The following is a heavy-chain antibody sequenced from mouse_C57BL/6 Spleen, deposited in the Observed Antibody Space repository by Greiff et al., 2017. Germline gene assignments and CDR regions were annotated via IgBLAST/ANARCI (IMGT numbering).Heavy chain of an antibody. V-gene: IGHV1-61*01. CDR1: GYTFTSYW. CDR2: IYPSDSET. CDR3: ARKDYYDGYYNFDY. J-gene: IGHJ2*01. D-gene: IGHD2-3*01. Sequence: QVQLQQPGAELVRPGSSVKLSCKASGYTFTSYWMDWVKQRPGQGLEWIGNIYPSDSETHYNQKFKDKATLTVDKSSSTAYMQLSSLTSEDSAVYYCARKDYYDGYYNFDYWGQGTTLTVSS.